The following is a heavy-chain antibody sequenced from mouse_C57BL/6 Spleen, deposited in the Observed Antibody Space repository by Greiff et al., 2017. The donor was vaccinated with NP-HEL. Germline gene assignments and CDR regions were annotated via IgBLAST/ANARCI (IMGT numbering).Heavy chain of an antibody. CDR2: IYPGDGDT. CDR1: GYAFSSSW. J-gene: IGHJ4*01. Sequence: QVQLKESGPELVKPGASVKISCKASGYAFSSSWMNWVKQRPGKGLEWIGRIYPGDGDTNYNGKFKGKATLTADKSSSTAYMQLSSLTSEDSAVYFCASPLYYSKGSYYAMDYWGQGTSVTVSS. V-gene: IGHV1-82*01. CDR3: ASPLYYSKGSYYAMDY. D-gene: IGHD2-5*01.